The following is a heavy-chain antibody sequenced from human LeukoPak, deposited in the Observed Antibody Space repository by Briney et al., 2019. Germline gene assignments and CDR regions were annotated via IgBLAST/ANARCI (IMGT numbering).Heavy chain of an antibody. CDR1: GGSVSSGSYY. V-gene: IGHV4-61*01. J-gene: IGHJ4*02. Sequence: LETLSLTCTVSGGSVSSGSYYWSWIRQPPGKGLEWIGYIYYSGSTNYNPSLKSRVIISVDTSKNQFSLKLSSVTAADTAVYYCARGYCSGGSCYSFDYWGQGTLVTVSS. CDR2: IYYSGST. D-gene: IGHD2-15*01. CDR3: ARGYCSGGSCYSFDY.